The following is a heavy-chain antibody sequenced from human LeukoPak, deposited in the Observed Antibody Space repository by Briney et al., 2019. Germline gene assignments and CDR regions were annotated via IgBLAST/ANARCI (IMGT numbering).Heavy chain of an antibody. CDR1: GYTFTGYY. CDR3: ARRRIVGATSPPPIDY. CDR2: INPNSGGT. D-gene: IGHD1-26*01. J-gene: IGHJ4*02. V-gene: IGHV1-2*02. Sequence: ASVTVSCKPSGYTFTGYYMHWVRQAPRQGLEWMGWINPNSGGTNYAQKFQGRLTMTRDTSISTAYMELSRLRSDDTAVYYCARRRIVGATSPPPIDYWGQGTLVTVSS.